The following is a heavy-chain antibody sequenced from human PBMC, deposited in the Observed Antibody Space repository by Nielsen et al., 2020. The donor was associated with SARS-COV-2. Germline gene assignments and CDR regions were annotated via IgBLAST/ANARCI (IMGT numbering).Heavy chain of an antibody. D-gene: IGHD4/OR15-4a*01. Sequence: GESLKISCVASGFSFNTYSMNWVRQAPGKGLEWVSCISSSSAYIYYADSVKGRFTISRDNAKNSLYLQTDSLRVEDTAVYYCARVWNGDGAGAYRKLDYWGQGTLVTVSS. V-gene: IGHV3-21*04. CDR2: ISSSSAYI. CDR3: ARVWNGDGAGAYRKLDY. CDR1: GFSFNTYS. J-gene: IGHJ4*02.